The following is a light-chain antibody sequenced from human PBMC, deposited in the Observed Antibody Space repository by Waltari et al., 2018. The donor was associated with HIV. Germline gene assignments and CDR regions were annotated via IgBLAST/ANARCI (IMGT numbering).Light chain of an antibody. CDR1: TGPVPSGYY. CDR2: STS. V-gene: IGLV7-43*01. J-gene: IGLJ3*02. Sequence: QTVVTQEPSLTVSPGGTVTLTCASSTGPVPSGYYPNWFQQKPGQAPRPLIYSTSNKHSSTPARFSGSLLGGKAALTLSGVQPEDEAEYYCLLYYGGAWVFGGGTKLTVL. CDR3: LLYYGGAWV.